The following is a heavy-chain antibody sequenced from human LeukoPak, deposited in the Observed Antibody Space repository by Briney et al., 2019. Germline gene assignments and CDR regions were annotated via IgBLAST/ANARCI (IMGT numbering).Heavy chain of an antibody. CDR1: GFTFSNYE. V-gene: IGHV3-48*03. Sequence: PGGSLRLSCAASGFTFSNYEMNWVRQAPGEGLEWVSYISSSGATIYHADSVKGRFTISRDNAKNSLHLQMSSLRDEDTAIYYCARGGSGWYAAFDIWGQGTMVTVSS. J-gene: IGHJ3*02. CDR2: ISSSGATI. D-gene: IGHD6-19*01. CDR3: ARGGSGWYAAFDI.